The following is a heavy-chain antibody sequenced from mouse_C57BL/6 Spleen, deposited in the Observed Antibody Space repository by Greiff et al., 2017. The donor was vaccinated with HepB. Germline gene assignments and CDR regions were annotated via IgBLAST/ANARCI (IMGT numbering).Heavy chain of an antibody. J-gene: IGHJ4*01. D-gene: IGHD2-1*01. CDR1: GFTFSDYG. CDR3: ARGELPGNYAMDY. CDR2: ISSGSSTI. V-gene: IGHV5-17*01. Sequence: VQLKESGGGLVKPGGSLKLSCAASGFTFSDYGMHWVRQAPEKGLEWVAYISSGSSTIYYADTVKGRFTISRDNAKNTLFLQMTSLRSEDTAMYYCARGELPGNYAMDYWGQGTSVTVSS.